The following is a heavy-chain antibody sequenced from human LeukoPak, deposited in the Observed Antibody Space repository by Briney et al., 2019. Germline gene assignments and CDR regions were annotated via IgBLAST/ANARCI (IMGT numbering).Heavy chain of an antibody. J-gene: IGHJ4*02. CDR1: GFTFSSFG. CDR3: ARAGKWLPDDLDY. Sequence: GRSLRLSCIASGFTFSSFGMHWVRQAPGKGLEWVTFASFDESKTYYMDSVKGRFAISRDNSKNTLYLQLTSLKAEDTAVYYCARAGKWLPDDLDYWGQGTLVTVSS. V-gene: IGHV3-33*01. D-gene: IGHD3-10*01. CDR2: ASFDESKT.